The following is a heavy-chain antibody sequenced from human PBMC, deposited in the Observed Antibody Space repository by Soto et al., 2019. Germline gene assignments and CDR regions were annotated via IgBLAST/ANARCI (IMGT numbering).Heavy chain of an antibody. CDR3: ASNIGTSYYYYGMDV. Sequence: GASVKVSCKASGGTFSSYAISWVRQAPGQGLEWMGGIIPIFGTANYAQKFQGRVTITADESTSTAYMELSSLRSEDTAVYYCASNIGTSYYYYGMDVWGQGTTVTVSS. V-gene: IGHV1-69*13. CDR1: GGTFSSYA. J-gene: IGHJ6*02. CDR2: IIPIFGTA.